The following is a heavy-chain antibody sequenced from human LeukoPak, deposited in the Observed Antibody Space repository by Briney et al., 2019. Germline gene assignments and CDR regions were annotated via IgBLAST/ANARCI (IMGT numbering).Heavy chain of an antibody. Sequence: GGSLRLSCAASGFTFSSYGMHWVRQAPGKGLEWVAFIRYTGSNKYYADSVKGRFTISRDNSKNTLNLQMNGLRAEDTAVYYCATDGKLGYYDTSGFFLDYWGQGTLVTVSS. CDR3: ATDGKLGYYDTSGFFLDY. D-gene: IGHD3-22*01. CDR2: IRYTGSNK. V-gene: IGHV3-30*02. CDR1: GFTFSSYG. J-gene: IGHJ4*02.